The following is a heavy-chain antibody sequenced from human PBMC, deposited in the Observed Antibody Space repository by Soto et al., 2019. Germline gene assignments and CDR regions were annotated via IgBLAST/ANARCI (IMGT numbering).Heavy chain of an antibody. CDR3: ARDPIVVADTRDYYYMDV. Sequence: GGSLRLSCAASGFTFSSYGMHWVRQAPGKGLEWVAVIWYDGSNKYYADSVKGRFTISRDNSKNTLYLQMNSLRAEDTAVYYCARDPIVVADTRDYYYMDVWGKGTTVTVSS. D-gene: IGHD2-21*01. CDR1: GFTFSSYG. J-gene: IGHJ6*03. V-gene: IGHV3-33*01. CDR2: IWYDGSNK.